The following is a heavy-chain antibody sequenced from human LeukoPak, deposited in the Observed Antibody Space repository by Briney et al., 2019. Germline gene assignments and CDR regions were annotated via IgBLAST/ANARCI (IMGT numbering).Heavy chain of an antibody. V-gene: IGHV1-46*01. CDR2: INPSGGST. CDR1: GYTFTSYY. J-gene: IGHJ6*02. Sequence: GASVTVSRKASGYTFTSYYMHWVRQAPGQGLEWMGIINPSGGSTSYAQKFQGRVTMTRDTSTSTVYMELSSLRSEDTAVYYCARGGITIFGVVIKLYYYYGMDVWGQGTTVTVSS. CDR3: ARGGITIFGVVIKLYYYYGMDV. D-gene: IGHD3-3*01.